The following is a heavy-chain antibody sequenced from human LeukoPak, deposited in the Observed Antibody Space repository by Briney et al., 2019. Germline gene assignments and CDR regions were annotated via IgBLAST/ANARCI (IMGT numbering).Heavy chain of an antibody. CDR1: GGSISSYY. V-gene: IGHV4-59*01. J-gene: IGHJ4*02. CDR2: IYYSGST. CDR3: ARGGYGSGSYYNRLLDY. D-gene: IGHD3-10*01. Sequence: SETLSLTCTVSGGSISSYYWSWIRQPPGKGLEWIGYIYYSGSTNYNPSLKSRVTISVDTSKNQFSLKLSSVTAVDTAVYYCARGGYGSGSYYNRLLDYWGQGTLVTVSS.